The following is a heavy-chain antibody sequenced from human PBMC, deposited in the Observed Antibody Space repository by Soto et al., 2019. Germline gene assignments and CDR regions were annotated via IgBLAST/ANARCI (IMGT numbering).Heavy chain of an antibody. Sequence: ASVKVSCKASGGTFTSYGISWVRQAPGQGLEWMGWISAYNGNTNYAQKLQGRVTMTTDTSTSTAYMELSSLRSEDTAVYYCAREGKSIAAAGMFHYYGMDVWGQGTTVTVSS. V-gene: IGHV1-18*01. J-gene: IGHJ6*02. D-gene: IGHD6-13*01. CDR2: ISAYNGNT. CDR1: GGTFTSYG. CDR3: AREGKSIAAAGMFHYYGMDV.